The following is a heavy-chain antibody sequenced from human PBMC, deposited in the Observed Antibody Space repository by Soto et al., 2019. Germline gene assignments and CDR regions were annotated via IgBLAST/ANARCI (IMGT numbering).Heavy chain of an antibody. D-gene: IGHD6-6*01. CDR2: ISAYNGNT. CDR3: ARYKAARSPYYYYGMDV. V-gene: IGHV1-18*01. Sequence: ASVKVSCKASGYTFTSYGISWLRQAPGQGLEWMGWISAYNGNTNYAQKLQGRVTMTTDTSTSTAYMELRSLRSDDTAVYYCARYKAARSPYYYYGMDVWGQGTTVTVSS. CDR1: GYTFTSYG. J-gene: IGHJ6*02.